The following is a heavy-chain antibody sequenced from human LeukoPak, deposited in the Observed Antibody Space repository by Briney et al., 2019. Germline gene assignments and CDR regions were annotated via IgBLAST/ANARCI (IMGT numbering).Heavy chain of an antibody. D-gene: IGHD3-22*01. V-gene: IGHV3-66*01. CDR3: ARDYYDSSAYSGY. Sequence: GGSLRLSCAASGFTVSSNYMSWVRQAPGKGLEWVSVIYSGGSTYYADSVKGRFTISGDNSKNTLYLQMNSLRAEDTAVYYCARDYYDSSAYSGYWGQGTLVTVSS. CDR2: IYSGGST. CDR1: GFTVSSNY. J-gene: IGHJ4*02.